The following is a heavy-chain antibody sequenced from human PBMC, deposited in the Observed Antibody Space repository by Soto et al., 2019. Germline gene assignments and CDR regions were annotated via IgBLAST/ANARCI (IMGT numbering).Heavy chain of an antibody. Sequence: QVQLVESGGGVVQPGRSLRLSCAASGFTFSSYAMHWVRQAPGKGLEWVAVISYDGSNKYYADSVKGRFTISRDNSTNTLYLQMNSLRAEDTAVYYCARDLSRSGYGTDACDILCQGTMVTVSS. CDR1: GFTFSSYA. CDR3: ARDLSRSGYGTDACDI. D-gene: IGHD5-12*01. J-gene: IGHJ3*02. V-gene: IGHV3-30-3*01. CDR2: ISYDGSNK.